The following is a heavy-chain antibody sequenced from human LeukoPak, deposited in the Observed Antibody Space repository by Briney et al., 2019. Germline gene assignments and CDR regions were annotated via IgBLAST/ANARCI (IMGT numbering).Heavy chain of an antibody. CDR1: GFTVSSNY. D-gene: IGHD1-26*01. CDR2: IYSGGST. CDR3: ARLKSGSYRYSDY. V-gene: IGHV3-53*01. J-gene: IGHJ4*02. Sequence: PGGSLRLSCAASGFTVSSNYMSWVRQAPGKGLEWVSVIYSGGSTYYADSVKGRFTISRDNSKNTLYLQMNSLRAEDTAVYYCARLKSGSYRYSDYWGQGTLVTVSS.